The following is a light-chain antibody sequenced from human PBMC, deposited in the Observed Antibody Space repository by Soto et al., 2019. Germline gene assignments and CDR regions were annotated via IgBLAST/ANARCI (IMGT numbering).Light chain of an antibody. V-gene: IGKV1-17*01. CDR3: QQYNNWLTWT. CDR2: AAS. Sequence: DIRMTQSPSSLSASVKDRVTITCRASQGIRNDLAWYQQKPGKVPKRLIYAASSLQSGVPSRFAGSGSGTEFTLTISSLQPEDFAVYYCQQYNNWLTWTFGQGTKVDIK. J-gene: IGKJ1*01. CDR1: QGIRND.